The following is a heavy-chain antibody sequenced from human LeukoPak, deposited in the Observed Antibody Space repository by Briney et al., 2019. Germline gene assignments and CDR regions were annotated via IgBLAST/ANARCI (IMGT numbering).Heavy chain of an antibody. CDR1: GFTISSNY. CDR3: TRNPEMQYWFDP. Sequence: PGGSLRLSCAASGFTISSNYMSWVRQAPGKGLVWVSVIYSGGNTYYADSVKGRFTISRDNSKNTLYLQMSTLRAEDTAVYYCTRNPEMQYWFDPWGQGTLVTVSS. V-gene: IGHV3-66*01. CDR2: IYSGGNT. J-gene: IGHJ5*02. D-gene: IGHD2/OR15-2a*01.